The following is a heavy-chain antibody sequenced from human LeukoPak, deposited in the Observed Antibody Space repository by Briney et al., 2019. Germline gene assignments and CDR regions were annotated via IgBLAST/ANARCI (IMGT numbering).Heavy chain of an antibody. D-gene: IGHD1-26*01. CDR2: IYYSGST. CDR3: ASLGSYTEYFQH. CDR1: GGSISIYY. V-gene: IGHV4-59*01. J-gene: IGHJ1*01. Sequence: SETLSLTCTVSGGSISIYYWSWIRQPPGKGLEWIGYIYYSGSTNYNPSLKSRVTISVDTSKNQFSLKLSSVTAADTAVYYCASLGSYTEYFQHWGQGTLVTVSS.